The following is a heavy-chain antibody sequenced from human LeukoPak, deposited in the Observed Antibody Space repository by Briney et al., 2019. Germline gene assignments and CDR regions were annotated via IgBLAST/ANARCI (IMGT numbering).Heavy chain of an antibody. CDR1: GFTFSSYG. Sequence: GGSLRLSCAASGFTFSSYGMHWVRQAPGKGLEWVAVISYDGSNKYYADSVKGRFTISRDNSKNTLYLQMNSLRAEDTAVYYCAREYSSSRGGWFDPWGQGTLVTVSS. CDR3: AREYSSSRGGWFDP. J-gene: IGHJ5*02. D-gene: IGHD6-13*01. CDR2: ISYDGSNK. V-gene: IGHV3-30*03.